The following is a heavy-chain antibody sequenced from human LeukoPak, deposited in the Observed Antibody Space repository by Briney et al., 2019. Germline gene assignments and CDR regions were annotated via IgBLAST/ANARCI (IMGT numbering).Heavy chain of an antibody. Sequence: SVKASCKASGGTFSSYTISWVRQAPGQGLEWMGRIIPILGIANYAQKFQGRVTITADKSTSTVYMELSSLRSEDTAVYYCASRLALYNWNSLDYWGQGTLVTVSS. J-gene: IGHJ4*02. D-gene: IGHD1-7*01. CDR2: IIPILGIA. CDR1: GGTFSSYT. CDR3: ASRLALYNWNSLDY. V-gene: IGHV1-69*02.